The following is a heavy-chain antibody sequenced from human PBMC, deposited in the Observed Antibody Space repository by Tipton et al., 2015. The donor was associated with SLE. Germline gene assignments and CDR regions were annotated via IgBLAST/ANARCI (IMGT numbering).Heavy chain of an antibody. J-gene: IGHJ4*02. CDR1: GGFLRDYF. V-gene: IGHV4-34*01. CDR3: VRGPRGSSGYPN. Sequence: TLSLTCDVYGGFLRDYFWSWIRQPPGKGLEWIGEIDQSGSTNYNPSLKSRVTMSGDTSKNEFSLKLISVTTADTAVYYCVRGPRGSSGYPNWGRGTLVTVSS. D-gene: IGHD3-22*01. CDR2: IDQSGST.